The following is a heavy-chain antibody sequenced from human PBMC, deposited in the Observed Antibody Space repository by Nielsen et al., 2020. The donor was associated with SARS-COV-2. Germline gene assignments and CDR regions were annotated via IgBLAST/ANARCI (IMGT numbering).Heavy chain of an antibody. Sequence: GESLKISCAASGFDFSDYYMSWIRQAPGKGLEWVSYISGSGNTIFYEDSLKGRFTISRDNANNSLYLQMNSLRAEDTAVYYCAREPVYCSGGRCYVHYFDYWGQGTLVTVFS. CDR2: ISGSGNTI. J-gene: IGHJ4*02. CDR3: AREPVYCSGGRCYVHYFDY. CDR1: GFDFSDYY. V-gene: IGHV3-11*01. D-gene: IGHD2-15*01.